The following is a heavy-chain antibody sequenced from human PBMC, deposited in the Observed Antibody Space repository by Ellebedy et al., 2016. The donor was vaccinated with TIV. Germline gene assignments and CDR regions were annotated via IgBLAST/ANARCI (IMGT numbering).Heavy chain of an antibody. CDR3: AREQWLRGDNWFDP. CDR1: GFTVSSNY. J-gene: IGHJ5*02. V-gene: IGHV3-53*01. D-gene: IGHD5-12*01. CDR2: IYSGGST. Sequence: GESLKISCAASGFTVSSNYMSWVRQAPGKGLEWVSVIYSGGSTYYADSVKGRFTISRDNSKNTLYLQMNSLRAEDTAVYYCAREQWLRGDNWFDPWGQGTLVTVSS.